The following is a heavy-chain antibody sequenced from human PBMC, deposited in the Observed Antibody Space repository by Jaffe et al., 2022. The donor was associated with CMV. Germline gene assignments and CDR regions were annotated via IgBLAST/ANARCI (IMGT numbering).Heavy chain of an antibody. J-gene: IGHJ6*03. D-gene: IGHD6-19*01. Sequence: EVQLVQSGAEVKKPGESLRISCKGSGYSFTSYWISWVRQMPGKGLEWMGRIDPSDSYTNYSPSFQGHVTISADKSISTAYLQWSSLKASDTAMYYCARHFQQQWLVLKKGSNYYYMDVWGKGTTVTVSS. CDR3: ARHFQQQWLVLKKGSNYYYMDV. CDR2: IDPSDSYT. CDR1: GYSFTSYW. V-gene: IGHV5-10-1*03.